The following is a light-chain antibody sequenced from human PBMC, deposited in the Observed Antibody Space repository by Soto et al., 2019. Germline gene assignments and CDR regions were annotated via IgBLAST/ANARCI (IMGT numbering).Light chain of an antibody. CDR1: QSVNNY. CDR2: DAS. J-gene: IGKJ4*01. V-gene: IGKV3-11*01. Sequence: EIVLTQSPATLSLSPGEGVTLSCRASQSVNNYLAWYQQKPGQAPRLLIYDASNRATGIPARFSGSGSGTDFTLTIRSLEPEDFAVYYCQQRSNWPLSFGGGTKVEIK. CDR3: QQRSNWPLS.